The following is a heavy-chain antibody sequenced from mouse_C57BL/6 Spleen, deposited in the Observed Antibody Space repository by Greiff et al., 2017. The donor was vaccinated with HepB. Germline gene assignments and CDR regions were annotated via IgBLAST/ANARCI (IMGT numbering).Heavy chain of an antibody. CDR2: ISYDGSN. J-gene: IGHJ3*01. D-gene: IGHD1-1*01. CDR1: GYSFTSGYY. V-gene: IGHV3-6*01. Sequence: EVKVEESGPGLVKPSQSLSLTCSVTGYSFTSGYYWNWIRQFPGNQLEGMGYISYDGSNNYNPSLKNRISITRDTSKNQFFLKLNSVTTEDTATYYSARWGTTIGSFAYWGQGTLVTVSA. CDR3: ARWGTTIGSFAY.